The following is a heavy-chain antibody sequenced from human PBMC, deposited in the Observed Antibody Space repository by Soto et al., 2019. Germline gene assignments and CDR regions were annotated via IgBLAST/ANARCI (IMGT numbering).Heavy chain of an antibody. CDR3: AKMEGIAPWAYSFDC. J-gene: IGHJ4*02. CDR2: IYGGGNGP. CDR1: GFTFSDFA. V-gene: IGHV3-23*01. Sequence: EVQVLESGGGLVQPGGSLRLSCAATGFTFSDFAMSWVRQAPGKGLEWVSRIYGGGNGPHYADSVKGRVTISRDNSKNTLYLKMNSLRAEDTAVYYCAKMEGIAPWAYSFDCWGQGTLVTVSS. D-gene: IGHD2-21*01.